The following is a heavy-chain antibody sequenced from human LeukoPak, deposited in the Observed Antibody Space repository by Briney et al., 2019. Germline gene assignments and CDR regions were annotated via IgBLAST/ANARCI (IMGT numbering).Heavy chain of an antibody. Sequence: SETLSLTCTVSGGSISSHFWSWVRQPPGEGLEWIGYMFYSGSTNYNPSLKSRVTISVDASKNQFSLKLTSVSAADTAVYHCARDRAPVTMIRGAPGGFDPWGQGTLVTVSS. CDR1: GGSISSHF. CDR3: ARDRAPVTMIRGAPGGFDP. J-gene: IGHJ5*02. V-gene: IGHV4-59*11. D-gene: IGHD3-10*01. CDR2: MFYSGST.